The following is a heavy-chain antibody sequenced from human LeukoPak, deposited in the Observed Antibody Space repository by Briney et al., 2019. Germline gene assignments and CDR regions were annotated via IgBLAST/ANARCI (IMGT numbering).Heavy chain of an antibody. V-gene: IGHV3-11*01. D-gene: IGHD5-24*01. CDR2: ISSSGSTI. CDR1: GFTFSDYY. Sequence: GGSLRLSCAASGFTFSDYYMSWIRQAPGKGLEWVSYISSSGSTIYYADSVKGRFTISRDNAKNSLYLQMNSLRAEDTAVYYCAKGEMAPNDAFDIWGQGTMVTVSS. CDR3: AKGEMAPNDAFDI. J-gene: IGHJ3*02.